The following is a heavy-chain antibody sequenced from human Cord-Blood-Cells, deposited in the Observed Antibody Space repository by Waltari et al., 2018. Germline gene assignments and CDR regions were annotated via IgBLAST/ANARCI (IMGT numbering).Heavy chain of an antibody. Sequence: QVQLQQWGAGLLKPSETLSLTCAVYGGSFSGYYWSWIRQPPGKGLEWIGEINQSGSTNYNPSLKSRVTISVDTSKNQFSLKLSSVTAADTAVYYCARGRLLYYYGSGSYYFDYWGQGTLVTVSS. CDR1: GGSFSGYY. CDR2: INQSGST. D-gene: IGHD3-10*01. V-gene: IGHV4-34*01. CDR3: ARGRLLYYYGSGSYYFDY. J-gene: IGHJ4*02.